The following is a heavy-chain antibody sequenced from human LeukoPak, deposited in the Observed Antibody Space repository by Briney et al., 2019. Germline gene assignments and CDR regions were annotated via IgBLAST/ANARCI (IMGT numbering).Heavy chain of an antibody. D-gene: IGHD6-25*01. CDR3: ARDAPSSIAAAPRYYFDY. J-gene: IGHJ4*02. CDR1: GFTFSSYW. V-gene: IGHV3-7*01. Sequence: PGGSLRLSCAASGFTFSSYWMSWVRQAPGKGLEWVANIKQDGSEKYYVDSVKGRFTISRDNAKNSLYLQMNSLRAEDTAVYYCARDAPSSIAAAPRYYFDYWGQGTLVTVSS. CDR2: IKQDGSEK.